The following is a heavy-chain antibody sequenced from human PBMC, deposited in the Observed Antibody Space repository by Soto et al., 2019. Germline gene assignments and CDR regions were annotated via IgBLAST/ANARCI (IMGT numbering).Heavy chain of an antibody. Sequence: QVQLVQSGAEVKKPGSSVKVSCKASGGTFSSYAISWVRQAPGQGLEWMGGIIPIFATANYAQKFQGRVTITADESTSTAYMELSSLRSEDTAVYYCARGTIYDILTGYQYYFDYWGQGTLVTVSS. J-gene: IGHJ4*02. CDR1: GGTFSSYA. CDR2: IIPIFATA. CDR3: ARGTIYDILTGYQYYFDY. V-gene: IGHV1-69*01. D-gene: IGHD3-9*01.